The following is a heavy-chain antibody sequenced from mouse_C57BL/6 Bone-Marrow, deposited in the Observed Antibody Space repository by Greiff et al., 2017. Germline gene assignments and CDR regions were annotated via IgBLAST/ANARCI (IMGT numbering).Heavy chain of an antibody. Sequence: QVQLQQPGAELVRPGSSVKLSCKASGYTFTSYWMHWVKQSPIQGLEWIGNIDPSDSETHYNQKFKDKATLTVDKSSSTAYMQLSSLTSEDSAVYYCARRDDYDRDAVDYWGQGTSVTVSS. CDR3: ARRDDYDRDAVDY. D-gene: IGHD2-4*01. CDR2: IDPSDSET. CDR1: GYTFTSYW. J-gene: IGHJ4*01. V-gene: IGHV1-52*01.